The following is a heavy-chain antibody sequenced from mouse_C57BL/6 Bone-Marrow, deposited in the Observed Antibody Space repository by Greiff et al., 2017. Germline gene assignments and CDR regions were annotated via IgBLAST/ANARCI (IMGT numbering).Heavy chain of an antibody. CDR3: ARQGGTGFWYFDV. J-gene: IGHJ1*03. CDR2: ISNGGGST. Sequence: EVKLVESGGGLVQPGGSLKLSCAASGFTFSDYYMYWVRQTPEKRLEWVAYISNGGGSTYYPDTVKGRFTISRDNAKNTLYLQMSRLKSEDTAMYYCARQGGTGFWYFDVWGTGTTVTVSS. D-gene: IGHD4-1*01. V-gene: IGHV5-12*01. CDR1: GFTFSDYY.